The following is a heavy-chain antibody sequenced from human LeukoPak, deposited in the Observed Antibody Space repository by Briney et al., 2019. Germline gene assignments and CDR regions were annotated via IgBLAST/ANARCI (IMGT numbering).Heavy chain of an antibody. CDR3: ARVNLCGSNYNWFDP. Sequence: GASVKVSCKTSGGTFLSHTFIWVRQAPGQGLEWMGKITPVINTANYAQTFQGRVSIYADKSTTTVYMDLSGLRPDDTAVYYCARVNLCGSNYNWFDPWGQGTLVTVAS. J-gene: IGHJ5*02. CDR2: ITPVINTA. V-gene: IGHV1-69*08. D-gene: IGHD1-26*01. CDR1: GGTFLSHT.